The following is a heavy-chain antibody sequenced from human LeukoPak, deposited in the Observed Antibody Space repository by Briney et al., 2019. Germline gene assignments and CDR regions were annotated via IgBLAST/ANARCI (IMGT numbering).Heavy chain of an antibody. J-gene: IGHJ6*02. Sequence: GGSLRLSCAASGFTFNNYAMSRVRQAPGKGLEWVSAISSRGDLTYYAGSVKGRFTISRDNSKNTLHLQMNSLRAEDTAAYYCAKDRDLAVVVRATYSLDVWGQGTTVTVSS. V-gene: IGHV3-23*01. CDR1: GFTFNNYA. D-gene: IGHD2-15*01. CDR2: ISSRGDLT. CDR3: AKDRDLAVVVRATYSLDV.